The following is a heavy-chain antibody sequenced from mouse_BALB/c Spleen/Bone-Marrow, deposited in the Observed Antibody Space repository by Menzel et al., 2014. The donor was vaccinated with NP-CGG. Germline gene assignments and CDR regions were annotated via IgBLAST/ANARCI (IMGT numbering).Heavy chain of an antibody. CDR2: IHPNSDNT. Sequence: QVQLQQSGSVLVRPGASVELSCKASGYTFASSWMHWAKQRPGQGLEWIGEIHPNSDNTNYNEKFKGKATLTVDTSSSTTYVDLSSLTSEDSAVYYCARHHRYAYYFDYWGQGTTLTVSS. D-gene: IGHD2-14*01. J-gene: IGHJ2*01. V-gene: IGHV1S130*01. CDR3: ARHHRYAYYFDY. CDR1: GYTFASSW.